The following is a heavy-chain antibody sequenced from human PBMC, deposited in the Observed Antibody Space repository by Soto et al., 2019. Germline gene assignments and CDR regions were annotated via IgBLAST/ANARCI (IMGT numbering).Heavy chain of an antibody. J-gene: IGHJ4*02. CDR3: TRSRYYYHSNSHTTVYSLGY. V-gene: IGHV3-74*01. Sequence: GGSLRLSCAASGFTFSSSWMHWVRQAPGKCLVWVSRINGDETTTDYADSVKGRFTIYRDNAEKTLYLQMNSLRAEDEAIYYCTRSRYYYHSNSHTTVYSLGYWGQGXLVTFSS. CDR1: GFTFSSSW. D-gene: IGHD3-22*01. CDR2: INGDETTT.